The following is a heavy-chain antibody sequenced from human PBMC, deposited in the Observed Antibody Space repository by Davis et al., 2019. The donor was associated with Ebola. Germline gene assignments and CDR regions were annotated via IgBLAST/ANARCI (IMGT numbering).Heavy chain of an antibody. CDR3: ARGGYYYYYGMDV. Sequence: MPSETLSLTCAVYGGSFSGYYWSWIRQPPGKGLEWIGEINHSGSTNYNPSLKSRVTISVDKSKNQFSLKLSSVTAADTAVYYCARGGYYYYYGMDVWGQGTTVTVSS. J-gene: IGHJ6*02. CDR1: GGSFSGYY. CDR2: INHSGST. V-gene: IGHV4-34*01.